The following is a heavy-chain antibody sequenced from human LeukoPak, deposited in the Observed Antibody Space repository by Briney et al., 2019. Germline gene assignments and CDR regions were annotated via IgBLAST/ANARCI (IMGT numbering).Heavy chain of an antibody. J-gene: IGHJ6*02. V-gene: IGHV3-30-3*01. CDR1: GFTSSSYA. CDR2: ISYDGSNK. Sequence: GGSLRLSCAASGFTSSSYAMHWVRQAPGKGLEWVAVISYDGSNKYYADSVKGRFTISRDNSKNTLYLQMNSLRAEDTAVYYCARDKEDYYYGMDVWGQGTTVTVSS. CDR3: ARDKEDYYYGMDV.